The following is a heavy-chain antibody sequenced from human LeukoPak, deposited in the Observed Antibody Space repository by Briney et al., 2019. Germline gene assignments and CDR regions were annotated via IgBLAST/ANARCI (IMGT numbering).Heavy chain of an antibody. CDR2: ISYDGSNK. D-gene: IGHD1-14*01. Sequence: PGGSLRLSCAASGFTFSSYAMHWVRQAPGKGLEWVAVISYDGSNKYYADSVKGRFTISRDNSKNTLYLQMNSLRADDTAVYYCARDSYRALEYWGQGTLVTVSS. CDR3: ARDSYRALEY. V-gene: IGHV3-30*04. CDR1: GFTFSSYA. J-gene: IGHJ4*02.